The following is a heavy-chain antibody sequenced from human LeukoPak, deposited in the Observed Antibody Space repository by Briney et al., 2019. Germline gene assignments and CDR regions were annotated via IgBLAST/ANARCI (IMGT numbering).Heavy chain of an antibody. CDR3: ANSGEGFDWLLYRDAFDI. Sequence: PGGSLRLSCAASGFIFNSYAMSWVRQAPGKGLEWVSNISGSGGSTYYADSVKGRFTISRDNSKNTLYLQMNSLRAEDTAVYYCANSGEGFDWLLYRDAFDIWGRGTMVTVSS. V-gene: IGHV3-23*01. CDR2: ISGSGGST. D-gene: IGHD3-9*01. CDR1: GFIFNSYA. J-gene: IGHJ3*02.